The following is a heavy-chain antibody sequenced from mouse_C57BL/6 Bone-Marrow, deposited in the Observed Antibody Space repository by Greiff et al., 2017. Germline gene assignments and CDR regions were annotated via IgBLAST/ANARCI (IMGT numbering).Heavy chain of an antibody. Sequence: QVQLQQPGAELVRPGTSVKLSCKASGYTFTSYWMHWVKQRPGQGLEWIGVIDPSDSYTNYNQQFKGKATLTVDTSSSTAYMQLSSLTSEDSAVYYCARTGSNYEDYYAMDYGGQGTSVTGSS. CDR2: IDPSDSYT. J-gene: IGHJ4*01. V-gene: IGHV1-59*01. D-gene: IGHD2-5*01. CDR1: GYTFTSYW. CDR3: ARTGSNYEDYYAMDY.